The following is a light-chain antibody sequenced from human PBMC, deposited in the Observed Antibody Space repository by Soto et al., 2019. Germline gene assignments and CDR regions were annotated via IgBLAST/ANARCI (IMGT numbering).Light chain of an antibody. Sequence: QSALTQPPSASGSTGLSVTISCTGSSSDVGGYNYVSWYQQQPGKAPKLMIYEVSTQPSGVPDRLSGSKSGNTASLTVSGLQAEDESDYYCSSYGGSNTVVFGGGTKLTV. V-gene: IGLV2-8*01. CDR3: SSYGGSNTVV. J-gene: IGLJ2*01. CDR1: SSDVGGYNY. CDR2: EVS.